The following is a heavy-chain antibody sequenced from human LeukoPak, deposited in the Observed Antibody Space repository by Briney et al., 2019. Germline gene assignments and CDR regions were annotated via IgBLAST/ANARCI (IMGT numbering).Heavy chain of an antibody. CDR2: IYCSGST. V-gene: IGHV4-59*01. D-gene: IGHD1-26*01. J-gene: IGHJ4*02. Sequence: PSETLSLTCTVSGGSISSYYWSWIRQPPGKGLEWIGYIYCSGSTNYNPSLKSRVTISVDTSKNQFSLKLSSVTAADTAVYYCARGEGIVGATFHYWGQGTLVTVSS. CDR3: ARGEGIVGATFHY. CDR1: GGSISSYY.